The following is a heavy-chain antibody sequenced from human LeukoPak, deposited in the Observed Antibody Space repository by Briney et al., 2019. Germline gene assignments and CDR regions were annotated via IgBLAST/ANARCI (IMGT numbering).Heavy chain of an antibody. CDR3: ARRFYYAMDV. Sequence: AAVKGSCNASGFSFTVYFMQWVRQAPRQGLGWMGWINSNSGDTNYAQKFQGRVTMTRDTSISTAYMELSRLRSDDAAVYYCARRFYYAMDVWGQGTTVTVSS. D-gene: IGHD3-16*01. V-gene: IGHV1-2*02. J-gene: IGHJ6*01. CDR2: INSNSGDT. CDR1: GFSFTVYF.